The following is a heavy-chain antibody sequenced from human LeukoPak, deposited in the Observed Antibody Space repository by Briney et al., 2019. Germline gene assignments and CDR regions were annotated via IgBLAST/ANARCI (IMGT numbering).Heavy chain of an antibody. CDR3: ARLLARSSRVFDAIDY. CDR2: IYHSGST. CDR1: GGSISSSNW. Sequence: PSETLSLTCAVSGGSISSSNWWSWVRQPPGKGLEWIGEIYHSGSTNYNPSLKSRVTISVDKSKNQFSLKLSSVTAADTAVYYCARLLARSSRVFDAIDYWGQGTLVTVSS. V-gene: IGHV4-4*02. J-gene: IGHJ4*02.